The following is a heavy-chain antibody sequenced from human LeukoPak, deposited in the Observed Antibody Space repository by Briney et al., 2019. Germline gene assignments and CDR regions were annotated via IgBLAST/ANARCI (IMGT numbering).Heavy chain of an antibody. CDR2: ISSSSSYI. CDR1: GFTFSSYS. V-gene: IGHV3-21*01. D-gene: IGHD1-26*01. Sequence: PGGSLRLSCAASGFTFSSYSMNWVRQAPGKGLEWVSSISSSSSYIYYADSVKGRFTISRDNAKNSLYLQMNSLRAEDTAVYYCARDRRRAKRELTRLYYFDYWGQGTLVTVSS. CDR3: ARDRRRAKRELTRLYYFDY. J-gene: IGHJ4*02.